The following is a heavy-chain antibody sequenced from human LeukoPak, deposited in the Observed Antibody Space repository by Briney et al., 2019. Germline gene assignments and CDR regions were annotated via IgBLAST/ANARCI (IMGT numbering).Heavy chain of an antibody. CDR2: IYTSGST. CDR1: GGSISSGSYY. Sequence: SETLSLTCTVSGGSISSGSYYWSWIRQPAGKGLEWIGRIYTSGSTNYNPSLKSRVTISVDTSKNQFSLKLSSVTAADTAVYYCARVAFYYYYMDVWGKGTTVTVSS. CDR3: ARVAFYYYYMDV. V-gene: IGHV4-61*02. J-gene: IGHJ6*03.